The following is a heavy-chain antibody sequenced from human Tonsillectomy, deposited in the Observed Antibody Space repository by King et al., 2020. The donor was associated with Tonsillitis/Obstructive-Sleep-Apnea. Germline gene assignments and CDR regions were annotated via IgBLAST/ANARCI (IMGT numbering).Heavy chain of an antibody. J-gene: IGHJ4*02. CDR1: GFTLSSSS. V-gene: IGHV3-23*04. D-gene: IGHD6-19*01. Sequence: VQLVESGGGLVQPGGSLRLSCAASGFTLSSSSMSWVRQAPEKGLEWLSSLNKDSGRTYYADSVKGRFTISRDDSTNTLFLQMSSLRAEDTAVYFCAKDHPRSGWPAFAYWGQGTLVTVSS. CDR2: LNKDSGRT. CDR3: AKDHPRSGWPAFAY.